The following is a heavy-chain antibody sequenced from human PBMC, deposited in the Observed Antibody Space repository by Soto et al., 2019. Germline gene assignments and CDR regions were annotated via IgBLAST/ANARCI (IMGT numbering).Heavy chain of an antibody. CDR1: GGSFSGYY. D-gene: IGHD3-9*01. CDR2: INDRGSI. J-gene: IGHJ2*01. Sequence: QVQLQQWGAGPLRPLETLSLTCGVSGGSFSGYYWAWIRQSPGKGLEWIGEINDRGSINYNPSLKSRASISVGTSKNHYSLNLRSVTAADTAVYYCARESHDILTGPPWVWYFDLWGRGTLVTVSS. V-gene: IGHV4-34*01. CDR3: ARESHDILTGPPWVWYFDL.